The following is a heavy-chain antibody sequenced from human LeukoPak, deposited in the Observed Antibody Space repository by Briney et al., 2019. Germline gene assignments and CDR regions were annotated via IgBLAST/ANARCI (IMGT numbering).Heavy chain of an antibody. D-gene: IGHD6-6*01. CDR3: AKGPVRSSPYYFDY. CDR1: VFTFSNYA. Sequence: GESLRLSCEASVFTFSNYAMTWVRQAPGKGLEWVSTIIGSGGTTFYADSVKGRFTISRDNSKNTLYLQLNSLGAEDTAVYYCAKGPVRSSPYYFDYWGQGTLVTVSS. V-gene: IGHV3-23*01. CDR2: IIGSGGTT. J-gene: IGHJ4*02.